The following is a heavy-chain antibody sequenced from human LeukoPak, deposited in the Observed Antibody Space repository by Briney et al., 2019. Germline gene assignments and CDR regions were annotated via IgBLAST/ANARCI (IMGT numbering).Heavy chain of an antibody. D-gene: IGHD1-1*01. CDR1: GYTFTSYV. V-gene: IGHV1-8*01. CDR2: MNPNSGNT. CDR3: ARGDLFSWRALAWNPTNWFDP. Sequence: ASVKVSCMASGYTFTSYVINWVRQAAGQALEWMGWMNPNSGNTGYAQKFQGRVTMTRNTSISTAYMELSSLRSEDTAVYYCARGDLFSWRALAWNPTNWFDPWGQGTLVTVSS. J-gene: IGHJ5*02.